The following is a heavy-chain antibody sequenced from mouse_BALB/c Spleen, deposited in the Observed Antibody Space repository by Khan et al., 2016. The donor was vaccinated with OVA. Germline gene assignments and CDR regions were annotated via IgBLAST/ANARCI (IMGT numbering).Heavy chain of an antibody. V-gene: IGHV3-6*02. J-gene: IGHJ3*01. CDR2: ISSGGSF. Sequence: LQESGPGLVKPSQSLSLTCSVTGYSITSAYYWNWIRQFPGNKLEWMGYISSGGSFNYNPSLKNRISITRDTSKNQFFLKLNSVTPEDTATYYCARAGRWFDYWGQGTLVTVSA. CDR3: ARAGRWFDY. CDR1: GYSITSAYY. D-gene: IGHD3-3*01.